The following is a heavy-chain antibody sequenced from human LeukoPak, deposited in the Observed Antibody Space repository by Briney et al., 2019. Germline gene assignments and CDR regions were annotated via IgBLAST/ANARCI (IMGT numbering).Heavy chain of an antibody. J-gene: IGHJ3*02. V-gene: IGHV3-30*04. CDR3: ARRRIVGSTDDAFDI. D-gene: IGHD1-26*01. CDR1: GFTFSSYA. CDR2: ISYDGSNK. Sequence: GGSLRLSCAASGFTFSSYAMHWVRQAPGKGLEWVAVISYDGSNKYYADSVKGRFTISRDNSNNTLYLQMNSLRADDTAIYYCARRRIVGSTDDAFDIWGQGTMVTVSS.